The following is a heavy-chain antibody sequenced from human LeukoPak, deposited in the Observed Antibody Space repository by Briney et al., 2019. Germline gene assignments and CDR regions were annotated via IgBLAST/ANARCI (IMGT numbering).Heavy chain of an antibody. Sequence: GGSLRLSCAASGFTFSSYAMNWVRQAPGKGLEWVSSISSSSSYIYYADSMKGRFTISRDNAKNSLYLQMNSLRAEDTAVYYCARDDYGGLDYWGQGTLVTVSS. CDR3: ARDDYGGLDY. V-gene: IGHV3-21*01. J-gene: IGHJ4*02. CDR1: GFTFSSYA. CDR2: ISSSSSYI. D-gene: IGHD4-23*01.